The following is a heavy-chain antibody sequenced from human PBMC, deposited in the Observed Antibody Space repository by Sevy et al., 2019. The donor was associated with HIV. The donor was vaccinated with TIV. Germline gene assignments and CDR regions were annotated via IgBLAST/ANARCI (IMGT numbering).Heavy chain of an antibody. Sequence: GGSLRLSCAASGFTFSSYAMHWVRQAPGKGLEWVAVISYDGSNKYYADSVKGRFTISRDNSKNTLYLQMNSLRAEDTAVYYCARGEIAVAGSPQYYWGQGTLVTVSS. CDR1: GFTFSSYA. CDR3: ARGEIAVAGSPQYY. J-gene: IGHJ4*02. D-gene: IGHD6-19*01. V-gene: IGHV3-30-3*01. CDR2: ISYDGSNK.